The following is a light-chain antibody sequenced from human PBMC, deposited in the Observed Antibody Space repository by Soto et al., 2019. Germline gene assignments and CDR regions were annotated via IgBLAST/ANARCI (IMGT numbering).Light chain of an antibody. CDR2: AAS. J-gene: IGKJ1*01. CDR1: QGISSY. V-gene: IGKV1-27*01. CDR3: QKYNSAPWT. Sequence: IRMTQSPSSLSASTGDRVTITCRASQGISSYLAWYQQKPGKAPKLLIYAASTLQSGVPSRFSGSGSRTDFTLTISSLQPEDVATYYCQKYNSAPWTFGQGTKVDIK.